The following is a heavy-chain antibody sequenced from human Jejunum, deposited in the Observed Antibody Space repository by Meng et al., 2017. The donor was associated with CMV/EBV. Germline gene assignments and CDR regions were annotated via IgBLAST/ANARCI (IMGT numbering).Heavy chain of an antibody. Sequence: EVQLVESGGGLVPPGGSLRLSCAASGFTFSSYWIHWVRQVPGKGLVWVSRVNTDESRTNYADSVEGRFTISRDNAKNKVYLQMNSLRAEDTAVYYCVRGGVGATGLDYWGQGTLVTVSS. D-gene: IGHD1-26*01. V-gene: IGHV3-74*01. J-gene: IGHJ4*02. CDR1: GFTFSSYW. CDR3: VRGGVGATGLDY. CDR2: VNTDESRT.